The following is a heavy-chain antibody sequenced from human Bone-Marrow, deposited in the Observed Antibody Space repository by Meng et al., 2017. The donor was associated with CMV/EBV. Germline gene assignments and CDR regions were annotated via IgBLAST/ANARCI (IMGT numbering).Heavy chain of an antibody. CDR1: GFTFSSYS. D-gene: IGHD4-17*01. J-gene: IGHJ6*02. Sequence: GGSLRLSCAASGFTFSSYSMNWVRQAPGKGLEWVSSISSSSSYIYYADSVKGRFTISRDNSKRTLYLQMNSLRAEDTAVYYCARAALAEDYGYYYGMDVWGQGPTVTVSS. CDR3: ARAALAEDYGYYYGMDV. V-gene: IGHV3-21*01. CDR2: ISSSSSYI.